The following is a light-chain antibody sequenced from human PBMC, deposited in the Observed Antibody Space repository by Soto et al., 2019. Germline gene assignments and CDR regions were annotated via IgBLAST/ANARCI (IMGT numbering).Light chain of an antibody. J-gene: IGKJ1*01. CDR3: QHYNNWPPWT. CDR2: GAS. V-gene: IGKV3-15*01. CDR1: QSVSSN. Sequence: ILMTQSPATVSVSPGERATLSCRASQSVSSNLAWYQQKPGQAPRLLIYGASTRATGIPARFSGSGSGTDFTLTISSLQSEDFAVYYCQHYNNWPPWTFGQGTKVEIK.